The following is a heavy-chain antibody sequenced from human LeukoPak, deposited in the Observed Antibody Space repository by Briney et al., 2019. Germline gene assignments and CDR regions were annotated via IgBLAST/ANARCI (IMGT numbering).Heavy chain of an antibody. D-gene: IGHD2-2*01. CDR3: ARSTGWGWYFDY. CDR2: IYYSGST. Sequence: SETLSLTCTVSGGSISSSSYYWGWIRQPPGKGLEWIGSIYYSGSTYYNPSLKSRVTISVDTSKNQFSLKLSSVTAADTAVYYCARSTGWGWYFDYWGQGTLVTVSS. CDR1: GGSISSSSYY. V-gene: IGHV4-39*07. J-gene: IGHJ4*02.